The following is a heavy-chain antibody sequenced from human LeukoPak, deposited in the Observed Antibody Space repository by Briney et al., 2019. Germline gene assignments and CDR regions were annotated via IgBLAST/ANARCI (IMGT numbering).Heavy chain of an antibody. D-gene: IGHD3-16*01. Sequence: SVTVSCKASGGTFSSYAISWVRQAPGQGLEWMGGIIPIFGTANYAQKFQGRVTITADKSTSTAYMELSSLRSEDTAVYYCAREYGPLGGFDYWGQGTLVTVSS. J-gene: IGHJ4*02. CDR3: AREYGPLGGFDY. V-gene: IGHV1-69*06. CDR1: GGTFSSYA. CDR2: IIPIFGTA.